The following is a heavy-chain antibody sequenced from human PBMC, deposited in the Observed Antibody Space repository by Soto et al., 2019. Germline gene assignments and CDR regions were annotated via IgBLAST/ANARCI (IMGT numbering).Heavy chain of an antibody. D-gene: IGHD4-17*01. CDR2: INPSGGST. J-gene: IGHJ3*02. CDR3: ARGSPVTTKFWAFDI. V-gene: IGHV1-46*03. Sequence: GASVKVSCKASGYTFTSYYMHWVRQAPGQGLEWMGIINPSGGSTSYAQKFQGRVTMTRDTPTSTVYMELSSLRSDDTAVYYCARGSPVTTKFWAFDIWGQGTMVSVSS. CDR1: GYTFTSYY.